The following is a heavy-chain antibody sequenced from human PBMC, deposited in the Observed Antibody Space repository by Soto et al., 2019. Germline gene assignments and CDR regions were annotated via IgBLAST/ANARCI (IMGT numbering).Heavy chain of an antibody. D-gene: IGHD6-6*01. CDR1: GGSISSGGYY. Sequence: QVQLQESGPGLVKPSQTLSLTCTVSGGSISSGGYYWSWIRQHLGKGLEWIGYIYYSGSTYYNPSLKSRVTISVDTSKNQFSLKLSSVTAADTAVYYCARSGHSSSNPYYYYYYGMDVWGQGTTVTVSS. CDR2: IYYSGST. CDR3: ARSGHSSSNPYYYYYYGMDV. V-gene: IGHV4-31*03. J-gene: IGHJ6*02.